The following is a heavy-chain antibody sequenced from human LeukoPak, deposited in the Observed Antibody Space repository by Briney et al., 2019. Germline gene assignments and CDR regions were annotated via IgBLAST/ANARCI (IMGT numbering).Heavy chain of an antibody. Sequence: ASVTVSCKAPGYTFTSYYMHWVRQAPGQGLEWMGIINPSGGSTSYAQKFQGRVTMTRDTSTSTVHMELSSLTSEDTAVYYCARDYNSISMILVGPLDYWGQGTLVTVSS. CDR2: INPSGGST. D-gene: IGHD3-22*01. CDR3: ARDYNSISMILVGPLDY. J-gene: IGHJ4*02. V-gene: IGHV1-46*01. CDR1: GYTFTSYY.